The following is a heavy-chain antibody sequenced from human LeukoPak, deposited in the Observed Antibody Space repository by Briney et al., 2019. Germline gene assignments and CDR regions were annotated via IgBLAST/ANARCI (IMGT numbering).Heavy chain of an antibody. CDR2: VNDGGDNT. CDR3: AKEFNRGLPDY. J-gene: IGHJ4*02. V-gene: IGHV3-23*01. D-gene: IGHD2-21*01. CDR1: GFTFSSYA. Sequence: GGSLRLSCSASGFTFSSYAMSWVRQAPGKGLEWVSSVNDGGDNTYYADYLRGRFTVSRDNSKNTLYLQMSSLRAEDTAVYYCAKEFNRGLPDYWGQGTLVTVPS.